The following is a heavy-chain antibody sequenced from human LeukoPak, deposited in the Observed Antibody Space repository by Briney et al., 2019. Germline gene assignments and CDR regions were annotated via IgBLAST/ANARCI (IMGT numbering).Heavy chain of an antibody. J-gene: IGHJ4*02. D-gene: IGHD3-22*01. V-gene: IGHV1-18*01. CDR1: GYTFTSYG. Sequence: ASVKVSCKASGYTFTSYGISWVRQAPGQGLEWMGWISAYNGNTNYAQKLQGRVTMTTDTSTSTAYMELRSLRSDDTAVYYCVRDLARYYYDSSGYYYFDYWGQGTLVTVSS. CDR2: ISAYNGNT. CDR3: VRDLARYYYDSSGYYYFDY.